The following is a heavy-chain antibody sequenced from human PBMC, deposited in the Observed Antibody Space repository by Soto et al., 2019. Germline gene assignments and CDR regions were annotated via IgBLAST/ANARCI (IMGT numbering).Heavy chain of an antibody. CDR3: ARLFYSDYERDLDY. CDR2: IYYSGST. CDR1: GGSISSSSYY. D-gene: IGHD4-17*01. V-gene: IGHV4-39*01. Sequence: SETLSLTCTVSGGSISSSSYYWVWIRQPPGKGLEWIGSIYYSGSTYYNPSLKSRVTISVDTSKNQFSLKLSSVTAADTAVYYCARLFYSDYERDLDYWGQGTLVTVSS. J-gene: IGHJ4*02.